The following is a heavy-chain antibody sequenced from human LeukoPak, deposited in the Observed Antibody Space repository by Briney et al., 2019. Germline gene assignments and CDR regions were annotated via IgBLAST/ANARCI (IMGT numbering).Heavy chain of an antibody. CDR3: SRDLRGNRDY. D-gene: IGHD4-23*01. Sequence: PRGSLRLSGAASGVTFSSYAMSWVRQAPGKGLEWVSGISGSGGSTYYADSVKGPFTISRDNSRTTLYLQMNSLRVEDTAIYYCSRDLRGNRDYWGQGTLVTVSS. J-gene: IGHJ4*02. CDR2: ISGSGGST. CDR1: GVTFSSYA. V-gene: IGHV3-23*01.